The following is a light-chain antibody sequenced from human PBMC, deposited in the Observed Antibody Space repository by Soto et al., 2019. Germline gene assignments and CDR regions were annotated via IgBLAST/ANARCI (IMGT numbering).Light chain of an antibody. CDR3: HQYDTYSWT. Sequence: DIQMTQSPSTLSASVGDTLTITCRAGQGISRWLAWYQQKPGRAPNLLIYEASTLESGVPSRFSGSGSGTEFTLTISSLHPDDFATYYCHQYDTYSWTFGQGTKVEIK. J-gene: IGKJ1*01. CDR1: QGISRW. V-gene: IGKV1-5*03. CDR2: EAS.